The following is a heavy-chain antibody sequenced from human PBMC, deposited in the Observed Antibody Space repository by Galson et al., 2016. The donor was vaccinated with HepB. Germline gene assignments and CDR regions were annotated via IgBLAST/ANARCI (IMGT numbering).Heavy chain of an antibody. CDR2: ISSDSHTI. CDR3: AGAVTGFSPFVF. V-gene: IGHV3-11*01. J-gene: IGHJ4*02. Sequence: SLRLSCATSGLTFSDFFMNWIRQAPGKGLEWVSYISSDSHTIDYADSVKGRFTISRDNAKNSLYLQMNSLRADDTAVYYCAGAVTGFSPFVFWGQGALVTVSS. CDR1: GLTFSDFF. D-gene: IGHD1-1*01.